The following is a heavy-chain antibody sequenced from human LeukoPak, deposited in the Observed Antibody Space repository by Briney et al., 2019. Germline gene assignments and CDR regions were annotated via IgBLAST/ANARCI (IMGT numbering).Heavy chain of an antibody. CDR1: GFTFSDYY. CDR3: AVDCSGGSCYPGGFDY. D-gene: IGHD2-15*01. J-gene: IGHJ4*02. CDR2: ISSSSSTI. Sequence: GGSLRLSCAASGFTFSDYYMSWIRQAPGKGLEWVSYISSSSSTIYYADSVKGRFTISRDNAKNSLYLQMNSLRAEDTAVYYCAVDCSGGSCYPGGFDYWGQGTLVTVSS. V-gene: IGHV3-11*04.